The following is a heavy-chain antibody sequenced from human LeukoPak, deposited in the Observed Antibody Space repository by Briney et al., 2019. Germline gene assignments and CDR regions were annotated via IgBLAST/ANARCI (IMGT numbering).Heavy chain of an antibody. CDR2: ISYDGSTK. CDR3: AKYDFWSGYGIDV. CDR1: GFTFSSSG. V-gene: IGHV3-30*18. J-gene: IGHJ6*02. Sequence: GGSLRLSCAASGFTFSSSGMHWVRQAPGKGLEWVAVISYDGSTKCYADSVKGRFTISRDNSKNTLYLQTNSLRAEDTAVHYCAKYDFWSGYGIDVWGQGTTVTVSS. D-gene: IGHD3-3*01.